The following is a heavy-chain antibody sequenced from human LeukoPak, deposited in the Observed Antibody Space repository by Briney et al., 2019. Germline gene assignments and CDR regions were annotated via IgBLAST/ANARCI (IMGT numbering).Heavy chain of an antibody. D-gene: IGHD7-27*01. CDR3: ARGRRDWGSYYYHMDV. CDR2: INHSGGT. Sequence: SETLSLTCAVYGGSFSGYYWSWIRQPPGKGLEWIGEINHSGGTNYNPSLKSRVTISVDTSKNQFSLKLSSVTAADTAVYYCARGRRDWGSYYYHMDVWGKGTTVTVSS. CDR1: GGSFSGYY. V-gene: IGHV4-34*01. J-gene: IGHJ6*03.